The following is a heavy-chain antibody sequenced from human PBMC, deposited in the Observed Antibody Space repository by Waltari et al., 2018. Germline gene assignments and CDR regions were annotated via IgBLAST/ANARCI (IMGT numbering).Heavy chain of an antibody. V-gene: IGHV4-38-2*01. CDR2: IHHTGST. D-gene: IGHD6-19*01. J-gene: IGHJ4*02. CDR3: ARVTVDQWPQRFDF. Sequence: QVQLRESGPGLVTPSETLAPICAGSGCSVSGGSYWGWVRRPPGKGLEWIASIHHTGSTYYNPSLESRVTVSVDMARNQFSLNLRSLTAADTAFYYCARVTVDQWPQRFDFWGQGALVTVSS. CDR1: GCSVSGGSY.